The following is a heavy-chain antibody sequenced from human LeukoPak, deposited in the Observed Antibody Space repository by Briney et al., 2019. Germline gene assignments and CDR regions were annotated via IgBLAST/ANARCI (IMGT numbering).Heavy chain of an antibody. CDR3: AKDRIVVVVAAAYFDY. CDR2: ISGSGGST. CDR1: GFTFSSYA. D-gene: IGHD2-15*01. J-gene: IGHJ4*02. Sequence: GGSLRLSCAASGFTFSSYAMSWVRQAPGKGLEWVSAISGSGGSTYYADSVKGRFTISRDNSKNTLYLQMNSLRAEDTAVYHCAKDRIVVVVAAAYFDYWGQGTLVTVSS. V-gene: IGHV3-23*01.